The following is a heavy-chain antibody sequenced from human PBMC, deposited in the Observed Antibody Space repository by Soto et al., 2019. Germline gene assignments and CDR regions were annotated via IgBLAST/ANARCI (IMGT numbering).Heavy chain of an antibody. D-gene: IGHD4-17*01. CDR1: GYTLTELS. CDR3: AAASHDYGDYYYYGMDV. CDR2: FDPEDGET. V-gene: IGHV1-24*01. Sequence: ASVKVSCKVSGYTLTELSMHWVRQAPGKGLEWIGGFDPEDGETIYAQKFQGRVTMTRDTSTGTAYMELSSLRSEDTAVYYCAAASHDYGDYYYYGMDVWGQGTTVTVSS. J-gene: IGHJ6*02.